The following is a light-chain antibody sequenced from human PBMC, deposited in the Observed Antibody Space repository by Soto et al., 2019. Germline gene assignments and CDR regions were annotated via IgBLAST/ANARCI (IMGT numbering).Light chain of an antibody. J-gene: IGKJ1*01. CDR3: QPYTYWPRT. CDR1: QSVGAN. V-gene: IGKV3-15*01. Sequence: EIVMTQSPATLSVSPGERATLSCRASQSVGANLAWYQQKPGQAPRLLMYGASPRAAGISPRFSGGGSGTEFTLTISSLQSQDFGVYYCQPYTYWPRTFGQGTKVGIK. CDR2: GAS.